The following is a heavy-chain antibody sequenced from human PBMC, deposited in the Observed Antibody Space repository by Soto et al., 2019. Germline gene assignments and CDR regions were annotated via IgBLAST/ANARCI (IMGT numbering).Heavy chain of an antibody. V-gene: IGHV3-30-3*01. CDR1: GFTFSSYA. CDR3: ARDSGGKQP. Sequence: QVQLVESGGGVVQPGRSLRLSCAASGFTFSSYAMHWVRQAPGKGLEWVAVISYDGSNKYYADSVKGRFTISRDNSKNTLYLQMNSLRAEDTAVYYCARDSGGKQPWGQGTLVTVSS. J-gene: IGHJ5*02. D-gene: IGHD3-16*01. CDR2: ISYDGSNK.